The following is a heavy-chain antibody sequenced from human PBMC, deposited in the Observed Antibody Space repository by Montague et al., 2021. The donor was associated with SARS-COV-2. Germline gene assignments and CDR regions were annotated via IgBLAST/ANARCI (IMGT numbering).Heavy chain of an antibody. CDR2: MHDSGTA. V-gene: IGHV4-59*08. CDR1: GGSIRSYY. Sequence: SETLSLTCTVSGGSIRSYYWTWMRQTPGKGLEWIGYMHDSGTANYNPSLRSRVTLMVDASRNQFSLELSSVTAADTAMYYCTRLPRGSGTWGYFDYWAQGTLVTVSS. CDR3: TRLPRGSGTWGYFDY. D-gene: IGHD3-10*01. J-gene: IGHJ4*02.